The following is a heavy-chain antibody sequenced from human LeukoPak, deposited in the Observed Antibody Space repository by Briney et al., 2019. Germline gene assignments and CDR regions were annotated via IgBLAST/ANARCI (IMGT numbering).Heavy chain of an antibody. V-gene: IGHV1-69*05. CDR1: GGTFSSYA. CDR2: IIPIFGTA. Sequence: SVKVSCKASGGTFSSYAISWVRQAPGQGLEWMGGIIPIFGTANYAQKFQGRVTITTDESTSTAYMELSSLRSEDTAVYYCARVPLRITMVRGVTTPFQHSYFDYWGQGTLVTVSS. D-gene: IGHD3-10*01. J-gene: IGHJ4*02. CDR3: ARVPLRITMVRGVTTPFQHSYFDY.